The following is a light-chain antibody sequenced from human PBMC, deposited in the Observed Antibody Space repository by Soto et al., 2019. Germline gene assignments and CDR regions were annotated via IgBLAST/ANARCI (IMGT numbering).Light chain of an antibody. CDR3: GTWDSSLSAVV. CDR2: DNN. J-gene: IGLJ2*01. V-gene: IGLV1-51*01. CDR1: TSNIGSST. Sequence: QSVLTQPPSASGTPGQRVTISCSGSTSNIGSSTVNWYQQLPGTAPKLLIYDNNKRPSGIPDRFSGSKSGTSATLDITGLQTGDEADYYCGTWDSSLSAVVFGGGTQLTVL.